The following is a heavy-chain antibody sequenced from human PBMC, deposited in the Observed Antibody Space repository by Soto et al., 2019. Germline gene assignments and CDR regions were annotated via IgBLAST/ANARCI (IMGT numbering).Heavy chain of an antibody. V-gene: IGHV4-39*01. CDR2: IYYTGNT. CDR1: GGSISSSSYY. J-gene: IGHJ4*02. D-gene: IGHD6-13*01. CDR3: ARHTQSSSWRHYFDY. Sequence: QLQLQESGPGLVKPSETLSLTCTVSGGSISSSSYYWGWIRQPPGKGLEWIGSIYYTGNTYYNPSLKSRVTISVDTSKNHFSLKLRSVTAADTAVYYCARHTQSSSWRHYFDYWGQGTLVTASS.